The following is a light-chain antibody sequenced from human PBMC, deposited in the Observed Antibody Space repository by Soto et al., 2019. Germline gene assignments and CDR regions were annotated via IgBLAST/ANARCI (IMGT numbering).Light chain of an antibody. V-gene: IGKV3-11*01. CDR2: DAS. Sequence: ETVMTQSPATLSVSPGERVTLSCRASQSVSSYLAWYQQKPGQAPRPLIYDASNRATGIPARFSGSGSGTDFTLTISSLEPEDFAVYYCQQRSNWPTFGGGTKVDIK. CDR3: QQRSNWPT. CDR1: QSVSSY. J-gene: IGKJ4*01.